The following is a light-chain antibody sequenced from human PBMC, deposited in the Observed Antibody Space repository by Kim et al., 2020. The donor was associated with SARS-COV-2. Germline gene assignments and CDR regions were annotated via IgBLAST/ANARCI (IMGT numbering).Light chain of an antibody. J-gene: IGKJ5*01. CDR2: GAS. CDR1: QDIGNG. CDR3: LQHNTYPIT. V-gene: IGKV1-17*01. Sequence: GAVGDRVTIHCRASQDIGNGLGWYQQNPGRAPKRLIYGASSLQSGVPSRFSGSGSGTEFTLTISSLQPEDFATYFCLQHNTYPITFGQGTRLEIK.